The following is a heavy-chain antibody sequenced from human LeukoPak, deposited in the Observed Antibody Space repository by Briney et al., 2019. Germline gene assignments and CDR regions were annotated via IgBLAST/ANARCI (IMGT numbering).Heavy chain of an antibody. CDR2: ISGSGGST. D-gene: IGHD3-3*01. CDR3: ARAITISGVVIGVGIDY. J-gene: IGHJ4*02. Sequence: GGSLRLSCAASGFTFSSYAMSWVRQAPGKGLEWVSAISGSGGSTYYADSVKGRFTISRDNSKNTLYLQMNSLRAEDTAVYYCARAITISGVVIGVGIDYWGQGTLVTVSS. V-gene: IGHV3-23*01. CDR1: GFTFSSYA.